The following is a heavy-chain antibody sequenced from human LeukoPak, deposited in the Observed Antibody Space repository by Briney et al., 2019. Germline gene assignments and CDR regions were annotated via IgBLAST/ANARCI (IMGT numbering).Heavy chain of an antibody. V-gene: IGHV3-30*02. Sequence: GGSLRLSCTDSGFTLSTSWMSWVRQAPGKGLEWVAFIRYDGSNKYYADSVKGRFTISRDNSKNTLYLQMNGLRAEDTAIYYCAKGQASGTYKYYFDHWGPGTLVTVSS. D-gene: IGHD3-10*01. CDR3: AKGQASGTYKYYFDH. CDR2: IRYDGSNK. J-gene: IGHJ4*02. CDR1: GFTLSTSW.